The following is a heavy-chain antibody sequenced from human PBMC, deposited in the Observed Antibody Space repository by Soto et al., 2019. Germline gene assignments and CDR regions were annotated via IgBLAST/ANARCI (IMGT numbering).Heavy chain of an antibody. Sequence: PGGSLRLSCAASGFTFSSYSMNWVRQAPGKGLEWVSYISSSSSTIYYADSVKGRFTISRDNAKNSLYLQMNSLRAEDTAVYYCARARGYCTNGVCYSWYDAFDIWGQGTMVTVSS. J-gene: IGHJ3*02. CDR2: ISSSSSTI. V-gene: IGHV3-48*01. D-gene: IGHD2-8*01. CDR3: ARARGYCTNGVCYSWYDAFDI. CDR1: GFTFSSYS.